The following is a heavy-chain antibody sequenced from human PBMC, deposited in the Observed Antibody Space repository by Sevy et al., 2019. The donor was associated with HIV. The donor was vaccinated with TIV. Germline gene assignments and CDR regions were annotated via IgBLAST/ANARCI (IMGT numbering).Heavy chain of an antibody. CDR3: TTDRGYCSSTSCSMEYFQH. J-gene: IGHJ1*01. CDR2: IKSKTDGGTT. V-gene: IGHV3-15*01. D-gene: IGHD2-2*01. Sequence: GGSLRLSCAASGFTFSNAWMSWVRQAPGKGLEWVGRIKSKTDGGTTDYAAPVKGRFTISRDDSKNTPYLQMNSLKTEDTAVYYGTTDRGYCSSTSCSMEYFQHWGQGTLVTVSS. CDR1: GFTFSNAW.